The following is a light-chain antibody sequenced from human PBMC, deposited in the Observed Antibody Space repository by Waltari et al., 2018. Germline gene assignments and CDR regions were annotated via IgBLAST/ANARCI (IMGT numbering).Light chain of an antibody. J-gene: IGKJ4*01. CDR1: QCVTSSY. Sequence: EIVLTQYLDNLSLFQGERDNLYCRASQCVTSSYLAWYQPKPGQSPRLLIYAASARATGIPDRFSGSGSGTDFTLTISRLEPEDFAVYFCQQYGSSLVTFGGGTEVEIK. CDR3: QQYGSSLVT. V-gene: IGKV3-20*01. CDR2: AAS.